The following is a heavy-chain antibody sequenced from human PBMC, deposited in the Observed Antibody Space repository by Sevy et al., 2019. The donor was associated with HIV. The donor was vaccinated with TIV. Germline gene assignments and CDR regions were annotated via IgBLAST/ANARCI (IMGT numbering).Heavy chain of an antibody. Sequence: GGCLRLSCVASGFTVSISYMSWVRQGPGKGLEWVSAIHSGGSTHYVDSVKGRFTISRDNSKNTVYLQMNSLRAEDTAVYYCARGGYYGLDVWGQGTTVTVSS. J-gene: IGHJ6*02. D-gene: IGHD2-15*01. V-gene: IGHV3-53*01. CDR2: IHSGGST. CDR1: GFTVSISY. CDR3: ARGGYYGLDV.